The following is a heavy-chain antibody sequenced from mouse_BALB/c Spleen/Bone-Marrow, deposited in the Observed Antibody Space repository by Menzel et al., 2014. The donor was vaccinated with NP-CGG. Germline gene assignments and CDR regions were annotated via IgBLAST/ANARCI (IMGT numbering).Heavy chain of an antibody. CDR2: IDPANGNT. V-gene: IGHV14-3*02. CDR1: GFNIKDTH. CDR3: ARSTGGPDGFAY. J-gene: IGHJ3*01. Sequence: EVMLVESGAELVKPGASVKLSCTASGFNIKDTHMHWVKQRPEQGLEWIGRIDPANGNTKYDPKFQGKATITADTSSNTAYLQLSSLTSEDTAVYYWARSTGGPDGFAYWVQGALVTVAA.